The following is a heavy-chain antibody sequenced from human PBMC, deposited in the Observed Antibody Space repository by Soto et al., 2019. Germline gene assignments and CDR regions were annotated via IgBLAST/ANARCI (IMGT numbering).Heavy chain of an antibody. CDR2: IIPIFDTA. V-gene: IGHV1-69*13. D-gene: IGHD1-1*01. CDR1: GGTFSDST. J-gene: IGHJ6*02. CDR3: ARNGTLTGYSYGMDV. Sequence: AVKVSGKASGGTFSDSTINWVLQAPGQRLEWMGGIIPIFDTANYAEKFQGRVTITADESTSTSFMEVSSLRSEDTAVYYCARNGTLTGYSYGMDVWGQGTMVTVSS.